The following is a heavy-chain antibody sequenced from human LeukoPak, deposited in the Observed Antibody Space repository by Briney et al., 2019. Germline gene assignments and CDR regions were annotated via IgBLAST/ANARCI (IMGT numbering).Heavy chain of an antibody. D-gene: IGHD2-8*02. V-gene: IGHV5-51*01. Sequence: EESLKISCKGSGYSFTSYWIGWVRQMPGKGLEWMGIIYPGGSDTRYSPSFQGQVTISADKSISTAYLQWSSLKASDTAMYYCARPRRGTVGNFDYWGQGTLVTVSS. CDR1: GYSFTSYW. J-gene: IGHJ4*02. CDR3: ARPRRGTVGNFDY. CDR2: IYPGGSDT.